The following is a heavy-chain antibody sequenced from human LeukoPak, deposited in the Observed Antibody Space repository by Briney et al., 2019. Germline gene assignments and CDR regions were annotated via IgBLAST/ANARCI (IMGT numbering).Heavy chain of an antibody. CDR3: AKDLPVYYDSSGYFPHNDY. V-gene: IGHV3-74*01. D-gene: IGHD3-22*01. CDR1: GFTFSSYW. J-gene: IGHJ4*02. Sequence: GGSLRLSCAASGFTFSSYWMHWVRQAPGKGLVWVSRINSDGSSTSYADSVKGRFTISRDNAKNTLYLQMNGLRAEDTAVYYCAKDLPVYYDSSGYFPHNDYWGQGTLVTVSS. CDR2: INSDGSST.